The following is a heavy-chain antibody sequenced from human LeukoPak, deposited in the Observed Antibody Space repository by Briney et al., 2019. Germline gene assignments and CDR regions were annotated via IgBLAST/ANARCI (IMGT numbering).Heavy chain of an antibody. J-gene: IGHJ4*02. V-gene: IGHV4-39*01. CDR1: GGSISSSGYY. D-gene: IGHD3-10*01. Sequence: TASETLSLTCTVSGGSISSSGYYWGWIRQPPGKGLEWIGSIYYSGNTYYNSSLKSRVTISVDTSKNQFSLKLNSVTAADTAVYFCATDLIRGFYWGQGTLVIVSS. CDR3: ATDLIRGFY. CDR2: IYYSGNT.